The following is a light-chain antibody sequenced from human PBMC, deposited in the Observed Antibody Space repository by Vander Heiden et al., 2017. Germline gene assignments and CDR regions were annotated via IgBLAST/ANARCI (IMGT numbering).Light chain of an antibody. V-gene: IGKV1-39*01. CDR3: QQSYSYPPT. J-gene: IGKJ1*01. Sequence: DIQMTQSPSTLSASVGDRVTITCRASQSISSYLNWYQQKPGKAPKLLIYDASSLQSGVPSRFSGSGSGTDFTLTISSLQPEDFATYYCQQSYSYPPTFGQGTKVEIK. CDR1: QSISSY. CDR2: DAS.